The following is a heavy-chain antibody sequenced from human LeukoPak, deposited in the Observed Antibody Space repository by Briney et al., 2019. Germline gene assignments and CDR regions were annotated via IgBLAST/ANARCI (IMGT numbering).Heavy chain of an antibody. Sequence: GGSLRLSCAASGFSFEAYGMYWVRQAPGKGLEWVSGITWNSDDMAYADSVKGRFTISRDNAKNCLYLQMNSLTVEDTASYYCTRVTSWRTGFDYWGQGTLVTVSS. V-gene: IGHV3-9*01. D-gene: IGHD1-1*01. J-gene: IGHJ4*02. CDR1: GFSFEAYG. CDR2: ITWNSDDM. CDR3: TRVTSWRTGFDY.